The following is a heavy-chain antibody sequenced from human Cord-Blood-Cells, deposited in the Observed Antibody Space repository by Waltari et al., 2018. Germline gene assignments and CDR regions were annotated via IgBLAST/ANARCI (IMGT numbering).Heavy chain of an antibody. V-gene: IGHV4-34*01. CDR1: GGSFSGYY. J-gene: IGHJ4*02. CDR2: INHSGST. CDR3: ARMVSVRGVIFDY. D-gene: IGHD3-10*01. Sequence: QVQLQQWGAGLLKPSATLSLTCAVYGGSFSGYYWSWLRQPPGKGVEWIGEINHSGSTNYNPSLKSRVTISVDTSKNQCSLKLSSVTAADTAVYYCARMVSVRGVIFDYWGQGTLVTVSS.